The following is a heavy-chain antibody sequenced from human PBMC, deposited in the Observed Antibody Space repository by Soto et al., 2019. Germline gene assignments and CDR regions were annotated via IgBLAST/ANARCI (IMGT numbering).Heavy chain of an antibody. CDR1: GGSFSGYY. CDR2: INHSGST. J-gene: IGHJ4*02. D-gene: IGHD1-1*01. CDR3: ARDRNDGDYFGY. V-gene: IGHV4-34*01. Sequence: QVQLQQWGAGLLKPSETLSLTCAVYGGSFSGYYWSWIRQPPGKGLEWIGEINHSGSTNYNPSLKSRVTISVDTSKNQFSLKLSSVTAADTAVYYCARDRNDGDYFGYWGQGTLVTGSS.